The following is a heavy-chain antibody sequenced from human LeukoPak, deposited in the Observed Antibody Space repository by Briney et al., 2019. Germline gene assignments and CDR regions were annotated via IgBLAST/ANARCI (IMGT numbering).Heavy chain of an antibody. Sequence: ASVKVSCKASGYTFTSYGISWVPQAPGHGLEWMGWISAYNGNTNYAQKLQGRVTMTTDTSTSTAYMELRSLRSDDTAVYYCARDSSLYCTNGVCYSDYYYMDVWGKGTTVTVSS. V-gene: IGHV1-18*01. CDR2: ISAYNGNT. CDR1: GYTFTSYG. CDR3: ARDSSLYCTNGVCYSDYYYMDV. D-gene: IGHD2-8*01. J-gene: IGHJ6*03.